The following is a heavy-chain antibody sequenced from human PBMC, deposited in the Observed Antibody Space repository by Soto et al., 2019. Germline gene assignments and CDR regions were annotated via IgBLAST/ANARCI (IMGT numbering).Heavy chain of an antibody. J-gene: IGHJ4*02. V-gene: IGHV3-23*01. Sequence: GGSLRLSCAASGFTFSSYAMSWVRQAPGKGLECVSVLSGSGSSTHYGDSVKGRFTISRDNSKNTMYLQMNSLRADDSAVYFCARGSKDSYPGSRIFDFWGRGTLVTVSS. D-gene: IGHD3-10*01. CDR3: ARGSKDSYPGSRIFDF. CDR2: LSGSGSST. CDR1: GFTFSSYA.